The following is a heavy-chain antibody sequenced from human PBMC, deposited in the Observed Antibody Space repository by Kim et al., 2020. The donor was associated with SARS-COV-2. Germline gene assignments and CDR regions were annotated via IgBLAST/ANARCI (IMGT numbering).Heavy chain of an antibody. CDR2: IKQDGSEK. J-gene: IGHJ6*01. D-gene: IGHD2-21*01. CDR1: GFTFTKYW. V-gene: IGHV3-7*04. CDR3: ARASKNCGGDCYNYAMDV. Sequence: GGSLRLSCAVSGFTFTKYWMTWVRQPPEQGLEWVANIKQDGSEKFYLDSVKGRFTISRDNAKNSLFLQMNSLRAEDTAVYYCARASKNCGGDCYNYAMDV.